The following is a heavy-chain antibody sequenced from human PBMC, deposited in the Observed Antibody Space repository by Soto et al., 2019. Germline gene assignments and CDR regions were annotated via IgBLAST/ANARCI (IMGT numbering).Heavy chain of an antibody. Sequence: GWSLRLSCAASGFTFSSYAMHWVRQAPGKGLEWVAVISYDGSNKYYADSVKGRFTISRDNSKNTLYLQMNSLRAEDTAVYYSARKPEPENYGETYYYYYGMDVWGQGTTVTVSS. V-gene: IGHV3-30*04. J-gene: IGHJ6*02. CDR2: ISYDGSNK. CDR3: ARKPEPENYGETYYYYYGMDV. D-gene: IGHD4-17*01. CDR1: GFTFSSYA.